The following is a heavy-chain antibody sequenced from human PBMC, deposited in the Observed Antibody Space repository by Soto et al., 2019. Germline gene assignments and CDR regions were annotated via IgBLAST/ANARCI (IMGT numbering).Heavy chain of an antibody. V-gene: IGHV3-7*03. J-gene: IGHJ4*02. CDR3: ARDVSSEYASILDV. D-gene: IGHD3-3*01. CDR1: RLTFSPYW. CDR2: IKEDGSVK. Sequence: EGQLVESGGGLVQAGGSLRLTCEGFRLTFSPYWMTWVRQAPGKGLEWVASIKEDGSVKNYVDSVKGRFTVSRDNVKRAMFLQMTAVRVDDTAGHFCARDVSSEYASILDVWGRGARVTFPS.